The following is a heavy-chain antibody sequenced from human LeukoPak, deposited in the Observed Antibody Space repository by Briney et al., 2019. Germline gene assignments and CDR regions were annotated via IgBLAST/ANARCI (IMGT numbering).Heavy chain of an antibody. CDR3: ARDSVYYDGSGYYSNYYYYMDV. D-gene: IGHD3-22*01. Sequence: SETLSLTCSVSGGSINSYHWSWIRQPAGKGLEWIGRMYTSGNTNYKPSLKSRITMSVDTSKNQFSLKLSSVAAADTAVYYCARDSVYYDGSGYYSNYYYYMDVWGKGTTVTVSS. V-gene: IGHV4-4*07. CDR2: MYTSGNT. J-gene: IGHJ6*03. CDR1: GGSINSYH.